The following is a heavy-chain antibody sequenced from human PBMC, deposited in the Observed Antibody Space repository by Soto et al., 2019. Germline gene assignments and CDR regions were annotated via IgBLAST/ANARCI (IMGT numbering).Heavy chain of an antibody. CDR1: GGTFSSYG. D-gene: IGHD6-19*01. CDR2: IILIFGTA. J-gene: IGHJ6*02. V-gene: IGHV1-69*12. CDR3: ATHSSGSGSYYNGMDV. Sequence: QVQLVQSGAEVKKPGSSVKVSCKASGGTFSSYGISWVRQAPGQGLEWMGGIILIFGTANYAQKFQGRVTITADESTSTAYMELSSLRSEYTAVYYSATHSSGSGSYYNGMDVWGQGTTVTVSS.